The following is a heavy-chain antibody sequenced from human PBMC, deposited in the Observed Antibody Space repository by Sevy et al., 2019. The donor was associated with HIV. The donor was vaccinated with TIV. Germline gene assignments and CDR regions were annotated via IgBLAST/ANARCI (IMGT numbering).Heavy chain of an antibody. CDR3: ARGSNYYDSSGYYYFDY. J-gene: IGHJ4*02. CDR2: INHSGST. D-gene: IGHD3-22*01. V-gene: IGHV4-34*01. CDR1: GGSFSGYY. Sequence: SETLSLTCAVYGGSFSGYYWSWIRQPPGKGLEWIGGINHSGSTNYNPSLKSRVTISVDTSKNQFSLKLSSVTAADTAVYYCARGSNYYDSSGYYYFDYWGQGTLVTVSS.